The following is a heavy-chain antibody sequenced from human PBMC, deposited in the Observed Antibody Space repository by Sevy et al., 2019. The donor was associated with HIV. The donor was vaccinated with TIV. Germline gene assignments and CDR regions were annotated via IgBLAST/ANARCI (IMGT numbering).Heavy chain of an antibody. CDR2: ISAYNGNT. CDR3: ASRRDTAMVTVPYYYYGMDV. D-gene: IGHD5-18*01. Sequence: ASVKVSCKASGYTFTSYGISWVRQAPGQGLEWMGWISAYNGNTNYAQKLQGRVTMTTDTSTSTAYMELRSLRSDDTAMYYCASRRDTAMVTVPYYYYGMDVWGQGTTVTVSS. J-gene: IGHJ6*02. V-gene: IGHV1-18*01. CDR1: GYTFTSYG.